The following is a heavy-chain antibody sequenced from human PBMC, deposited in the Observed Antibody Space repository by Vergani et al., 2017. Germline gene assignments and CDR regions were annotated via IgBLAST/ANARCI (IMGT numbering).Heavy chain of an antibody. CDR1: GCTFSGYG. D-gene: IGHD2-21*02. J-gene: IGHJ4*02. V-gene: IGHV3-30*02. Sequence: QVQLVESGGGVVQPGGSLRLSCAASGCTFSGYGMHWVRQAPGKGLEWVAYIGKDGINTRYRDAVKGRFTVSRDYSKDILYLQMDSLRSEDTALYYCAKYLRDSTDGIPDSWGPGTLVIVSS. CDR2: IGKDGINT. CDR3: AKYLRDSTDGIPDS.